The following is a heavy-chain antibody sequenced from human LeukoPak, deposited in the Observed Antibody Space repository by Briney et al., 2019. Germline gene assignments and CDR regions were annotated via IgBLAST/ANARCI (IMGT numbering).Heavy chain of an antibody. J-gene: IGHJ4*02. Sequence: GGSLRLSCAASGFTFSSYGIHWVRQAPGKGLEWVTFIQYDGSNKYADSVKGRFTISRDNSKNVLYLQMNSLRAEDTALYYCAKSSSRLDTFSFEYWGQGTLVTVSS. D-gene: IGHD5-18*01. CDR3: AKSSSRLDTFSFEY. V-gene: IGHV3-30*02. CDR1: GFTFSSYG. CDR2: IQYDGSNK.